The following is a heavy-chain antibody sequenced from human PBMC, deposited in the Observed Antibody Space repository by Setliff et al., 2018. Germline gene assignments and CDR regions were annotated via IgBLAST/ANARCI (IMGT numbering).Heavy chain of an antibody. CDR1: GGSGSFSGYY. J-gene: IGHJ4*02. CDR2: ISPVGST. CDR3: ARDDTYDFWGGHGHLDS. D-gene: IGHD3-3*01. V-gene: IGHV4-34*01. Sequence: PSETLSLTCGFCGGSGSFSGYYWSWIRQPPGKGLEWIGEISPVGSTNCNPSLRSRVTMSVDKSKNQFSLELSSVTAADTAVYYCARDDTYDFWGGHGHLDSWGQGILVTVSS.